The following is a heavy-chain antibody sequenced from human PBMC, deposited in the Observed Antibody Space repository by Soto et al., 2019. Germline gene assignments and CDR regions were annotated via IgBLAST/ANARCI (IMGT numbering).Heavy chain of an antibody. J-gene: IGHJ4*02. V-gene: IGHV2-26*01. CDR2: ISSNDEK. CDR1: GFSLSNARMG. D-gene: IGHD3-3*01. Sequence: QVTLKESGPVLVKPTETLTLTCTVSGFSLSNARMGVSWIRQPPGKALEWLAHISSNDEKSYSTSLKSRLTISKDTSKSQVVLTMTNMDPVDTATYYCARINFWSGYYYFDYWGQGTLVTVSS. CDR3: ARINFWSGYYYFDY.